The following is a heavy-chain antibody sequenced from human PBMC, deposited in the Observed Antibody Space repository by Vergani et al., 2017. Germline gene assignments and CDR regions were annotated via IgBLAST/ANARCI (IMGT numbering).Heavy chain of an antibody. CDR1: GFTFSSYA. V-gene: IGHV3-23*01. J-gene: IGHJ3*02. CDR3: AKAERRHIVVVPAASPGAFDI. Sequence: EVQLLESGGGLVQPGGSLRLSCAASGFTFSSYAMSWVRQAPGKGLEWVSAISGSGGSTYYADSVKGRFTISRDNSKNTLYLQMNSLGAEDTAVYYCAKAERRHIVVVPAASPGAFDIWGQGTMVTVSS. CDR2: ISGSGGST. D-gene: IGHD2-2*01.